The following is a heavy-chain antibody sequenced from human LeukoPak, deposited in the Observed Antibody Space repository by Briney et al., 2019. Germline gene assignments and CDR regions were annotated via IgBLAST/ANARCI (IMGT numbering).Heavy chain of an antibody. J-gene: IGHJ4*02. D-gene: IGHD3-3*01. CDR3: ARDRAGFLDD. CDR2: IYSSGST. Sequence: SETLSLTCTVSGDTISGFSWSWIRQPAGKGLEWIGRIYSSGSTNYSPPLRSRVTMSVDTKNQFSLKVNSVTAADTAVYYCARDRAGFLDDWGRGPLVTVSS. V-gene: IGHV4-4*07. CDR1: GDTISGFS.